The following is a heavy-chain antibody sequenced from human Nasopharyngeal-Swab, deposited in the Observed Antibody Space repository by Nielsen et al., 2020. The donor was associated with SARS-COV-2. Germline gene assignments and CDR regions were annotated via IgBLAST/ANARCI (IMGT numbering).Heavy chain of an antibody. D-gene: IGHD6-6*01. J-gene: IGHJ4*02. CDR3: ARSGYSNSDIDY. V-gene: IGHV1-69*13. Sequence: SVQVSCKASGGTFSSYAISWVRQAPGQGLEWMGGIIPIFGTADYAQMFQDRVTITADESTSTAYMELSSLRSEDTAVYYCARSGYSNSDIDYWGQGTLVTVSS. CDR2: IIPIFGTA. CDR1: GGTFSSYA.